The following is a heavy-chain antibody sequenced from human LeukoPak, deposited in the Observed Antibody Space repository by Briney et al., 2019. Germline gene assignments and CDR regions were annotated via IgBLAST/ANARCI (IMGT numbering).Heavy chain of an antibody. V-gene: IGHV4-59*11. D-gene: IGHD6-19*01. CDR3: AGIWYSSGYYFDY. J-gene: IGHJ4*02. CDR2: IYDTGTT. CDR1: GDSISSHY. Sequence: SETLSLTCTVSGDSISSHYWSWIRQPPGKGLEWIAYIYDTGTTVSNPSLKSRVSMSLDRSKNEFSLQLTSVTAADTAVYYCAGIWYSSGYYFDYWGQGTLVTASS.